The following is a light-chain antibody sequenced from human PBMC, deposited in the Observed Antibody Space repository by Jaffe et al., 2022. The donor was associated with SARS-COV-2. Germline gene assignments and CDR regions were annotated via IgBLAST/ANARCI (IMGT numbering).Light chain of an antibody. J-gene: IGKJ5*01. Sequence: EIVMTQSPATLSVSPGERATLSCRTSQSVGTNLAWYQQRPGQPPRLLIFGASSRATGIPARFTGSGSQTDFTLTISSLQSEDFAVYCCQQYNNWPITFGQGTRLESK. CDR2: GAS. CDR3: QQYNNWPIT. V-gene: IGKV3-15*01. CDR1: QSVGTN.